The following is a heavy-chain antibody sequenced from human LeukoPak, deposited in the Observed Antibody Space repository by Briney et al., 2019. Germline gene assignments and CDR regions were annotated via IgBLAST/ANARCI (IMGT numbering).Heavy chain of an antibody. CDR2: TYYRSKWYN. J-gene: IGHJ4*02. V-gene: IGHV6-1*01. Sequence: SQTLSLTCAISGDSVSSNSATWNWIRQSPSIGLEWLGRTYYRSKWYNDYALSVKSRITINPDTSRTRFSLQLSSVSPEDTAVYYCARDPYSSGWLDYWGQGSLVTVSS. D-gene: IGHD6-19*01. CDR1: GDSVSSNSAT. CDR3: ARDPYSSGWLDY.